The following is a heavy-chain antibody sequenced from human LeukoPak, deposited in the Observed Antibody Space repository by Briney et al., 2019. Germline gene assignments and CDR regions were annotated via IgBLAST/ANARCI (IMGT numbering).Heavy chain of an antibody. CDR1: GYTFTDYY. CDR2: INPSSGGT. J-gene: IGHJ4*02. Sequence: ASVKVSCKASGYTFTDYYMHWVRQAPGQGLEWMGWINPSSGGTNYAQKFQGRVTVTRDTSISTAYMDLSRLRSDDTAVYYCARPVSGDGTAAAQFDYWGQGTLVTVSS. V-gene: IGHV1-2*02. D-gene: IGHD6-13*01. CDR3: ARPVSGDGTAAAQFDY.